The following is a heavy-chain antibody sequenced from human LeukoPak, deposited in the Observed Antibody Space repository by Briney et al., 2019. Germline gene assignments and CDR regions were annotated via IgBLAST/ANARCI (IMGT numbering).Heavy chain of an antibody. V-gene: IGHV1-3*01. CDR1: GYTFTSYA. CDR2: INAGNGNT. D-gene: IGHD3-10*02. J-gene: IGHJ5*02. Sequence: GASVKVSCKASGYTFTSYAMHWVRQAPGQRLEWMGWINAGNGNTKYSQKFQGRVTFARDTSASTAYMELSSLRSEDTAVYYCARDSVRGLNWFDPWGQGTLVTVSS. CDR3: ARDSVRGLNWFDP.